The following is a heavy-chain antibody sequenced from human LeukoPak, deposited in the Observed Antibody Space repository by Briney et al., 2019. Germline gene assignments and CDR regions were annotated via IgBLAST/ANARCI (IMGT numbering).Heavy chain of an antibody. J-gene: IGHJ3*02. D-gene: IGHD3-22*01. CDR3: ARIYYDSGAYYRRAFDI. Sequence: PSETLSLTCTVSGGSISTYYWSWIRQPPGKGLEWVVYIYNSGSTNYNPSLKSRVTISADTSKNRFSLRLSSVTAADTAVYYCARIYYDSGAYYRRAFDIWGQGTMVTVSS. V-gene: IGHV4-59*01. CDR1: GGSISTYY. CDR2: IYNSGST.